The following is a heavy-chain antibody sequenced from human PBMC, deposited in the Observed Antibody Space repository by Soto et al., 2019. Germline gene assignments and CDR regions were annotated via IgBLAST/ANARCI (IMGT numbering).Heavy chain of an antibody. CDR1: GYTLTELS. V-gene: IGHV1-24*01. D-gene: IGHD2-21*01. CDR2: FDPEDGET. J-gene: IGHJ4*02. Sequence: GSSVKVSCKVSGYTLTELSMHWVRQAPGKGLEWMGGFDPEDGETIYAQKFQGRVTMTEDTSTSTAYMELRSLRSDDTAVYYCARDFYPVAHFFDYWGQGTMVTVSS. CDR3: ARDFYPVAHFFDY.